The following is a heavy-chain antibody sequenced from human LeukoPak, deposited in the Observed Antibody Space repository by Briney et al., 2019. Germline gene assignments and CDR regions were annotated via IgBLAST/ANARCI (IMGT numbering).Heavy chain of an antibody. CDR1: GGSISSGDYS. V-gene: IGHV4-30-4*01. CDR2: IYYSGST. D-gene: IGHD3-3*01. Sequence: PSETLSLTCTVSGGSISSGDYSWSWIRQPPGKGLEWIGYIYYSGSTYYNPSLKSRVTISVDTSKNQFSLKLSSVTAADTAVYYCARGSYDFWSGYTYTYNWFDPWGQGTLVTVSS. CDR3: ARGSYDFWSGYTYTYNWFDP. J-gene: IGHJ5*02.